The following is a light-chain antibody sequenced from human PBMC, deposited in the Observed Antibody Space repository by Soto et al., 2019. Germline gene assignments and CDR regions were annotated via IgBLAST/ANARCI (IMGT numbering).Light chain of an antibody. Sequence: DIQMTQSPSTLSASVGDRVTITCRASQTISSLLAWYQQKPGKAPKLLIYKASTLKSGVPSRFSGSGSGTDFTLTISSLQPDEFATYYCQHYNSYSEAFGQGTKVEI. CDR2: KAS. J-gene: IGKJ1*01. V-gene: IGKV1-5*03. CDR3: QHYNSYSEA. CDR1: QTISSL.